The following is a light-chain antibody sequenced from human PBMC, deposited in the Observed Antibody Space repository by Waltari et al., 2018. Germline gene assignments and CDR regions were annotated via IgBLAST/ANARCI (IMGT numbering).Light chain of an antibody. Sequence: EIVLTQSPATLSLSPGERATLSCRASQSVSSYLAWYQQKPGQAPRLLIYDASNRATGIPARFSGSGSGTDFTLIISSLEPEDFAVYYCQQRSNWFLTFGGGTKVEIK. CDR1: QSVSSY. CDR2: DAS. CDR3: QQRSNWFLT. J-gene: IGKJ4*01. V-gene: IGKV3-11*01.